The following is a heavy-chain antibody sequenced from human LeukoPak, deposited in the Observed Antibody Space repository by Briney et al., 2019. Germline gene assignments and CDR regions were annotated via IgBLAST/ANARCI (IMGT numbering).Heavy chain of an antibody. D-gene: IGHD3-3*01. J-gene: IGHJ5*02. CDR1: GGSISWYY. V-gene: IGHV4-59*01. CDR2: IYYSGST. Sequence: SETLSLTCGVSGGSISWYYWSWIRQPPGKGLEWIGYIYYSGSTNYNPSLKSRVTISVDTSKNQFSLKLSSVTAADTAVYYCARGDYDFWSGYYPNWFDPWGQGTLVTVSS. CDR3: ARGDYDFWSGYYPNWFDP.